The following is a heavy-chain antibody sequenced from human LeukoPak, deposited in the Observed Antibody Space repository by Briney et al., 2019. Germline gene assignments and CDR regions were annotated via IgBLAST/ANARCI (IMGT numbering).Heavy chain of an antibody. Sequence: PGGSLRLSCAASGFTFSSYSMNWVRQAPGKGLEWVSYISSSSSTIYYADSVKGRFTISRDSAKNSLYLQMNSLRAEDTAVYYCARGGPAAMEDAFDIWGQGTMVTVSS. CDR1: GFTFSSYS. D-gene: IGHD2-2*01. V-gene: IGHV3-48*04. CDR2: ISSSSSTI. CDR3: ARGGPAAMEDAFDI. J-gene: IGHJ3*02.